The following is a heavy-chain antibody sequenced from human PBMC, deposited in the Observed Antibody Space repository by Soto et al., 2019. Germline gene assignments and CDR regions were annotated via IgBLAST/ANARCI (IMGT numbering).Heavy chain of an antibody. D-gene: IGHD3-3*01. V-gene: IGHV1-3*01. CDR1: GYTFTSYA. Sequence: GASVKVSCKASGYTFTSYAVHWVRQAPGQRLEWMGWINAGNGNTKYSQKFQGRVTITRDTSASTAYMELSSLRSEDTAVYYCARGVRNYDFWSGPQKNWFDPWGQGTLVTVSS. CDR3: ARGVRNYDFWSGPQKNWFDP. J-gene: IGHJ5*02. CDR2: INAGNGNT.